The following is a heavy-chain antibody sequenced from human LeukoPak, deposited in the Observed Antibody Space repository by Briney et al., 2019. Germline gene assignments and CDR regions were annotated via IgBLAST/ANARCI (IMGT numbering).Heavy chain of an antibody. CDR1: GFTFSSYE. J-gene: IGHJ4*02. CDR3: AKAGYYDYVWGSYREYYFDY. Sequence: GGSLRLSCAASGFTFSSYEMNWVRQAPGKGLEWVSYISSSGSTIYYADSVKGRFTISRDNAKNSLYLQMNSLRAEDTALYYCAKAGYYDYVWGSYREYYFDYWGQGTLVTVSS. V-gene: IGHV3-48*03. CDR2: ISSSGSTI. D-gene: IGHD3-16*02.